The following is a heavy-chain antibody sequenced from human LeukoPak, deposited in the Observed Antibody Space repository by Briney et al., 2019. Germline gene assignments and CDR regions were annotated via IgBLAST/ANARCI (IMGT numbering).Heavy chain of an antibody. J-gene: IGHJ4*02. D-gene: IGHD3-22*01. CDR3: GSYDSSGYYYGFFDY. CDR1: GGSISSYY. CDR2: IYYSGST. Sequence: NPSETLSLTCTVSGGSISSYYWSWIRQPPGKGLEWIGYIYYSGSTYYNPSLKSRVTISVDTSKNQFSLKLSSVTAADTAVYYCGSYDSSGYYYGFFDYWGQGTLVTVSS. V-gene: IGHV4-59*06.